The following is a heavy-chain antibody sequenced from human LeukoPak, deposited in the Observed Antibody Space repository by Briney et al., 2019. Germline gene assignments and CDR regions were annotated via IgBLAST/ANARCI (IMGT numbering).Heavy chain of an antibody. J-gene: IGHJ6*03. V-gene: IGHV4-59*01. CDR3: ATWRYCSGGSCYGNYYMDV. Sequence: SETLSLTCSVSGGSISNYYWSWIRQPPGKGLEWIGYIYYSGSTNYNPSLKSRVTISIDTSKNQFSLKPSSVTAVDTAVYYCATWRYCSGGSCYGNYYMDVWGKGTTVTVSS. D-gene: IGHD2-15*01. CDR2: IYYSGST. CDR1: GGSISNYY.